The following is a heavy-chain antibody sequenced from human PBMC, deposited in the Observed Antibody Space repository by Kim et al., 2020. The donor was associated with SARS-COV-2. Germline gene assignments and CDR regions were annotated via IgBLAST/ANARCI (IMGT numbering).Heavy chain of an antibody. Sequence: SETLSLTCTVSGGSISSGGYYWSWIRQHPGKGLEWIGYIYYSGSTYYNPSLKSRVTISVDTSKNQFSLKLSSVTAADTAVYYCARYSGDIVVVVAAMYYFDYWGQGTLVTVSS. V-gene: IGHV4-31*03. CDR2: IYYSGST. CDR1: GGSISSGGYY. D-gene: IGHD2-15*01. J-gene: IGHJ4*02. CDR3: ARYSGDIVVVVAAMYYFDY.